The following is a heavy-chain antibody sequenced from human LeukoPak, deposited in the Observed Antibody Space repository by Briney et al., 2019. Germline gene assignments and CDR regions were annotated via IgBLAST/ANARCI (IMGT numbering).Heavy chain of an antibody. J-gene: IGHJ4*02. V-gene: IGHV3-21*04. CDR1: GYTFSSFS. Sequence: PGGSLRLSCAASGYTFSSFSINWVRQAPGRGLEWVSSISVSSNYIYYSDTLRGRFIISRDNATDSLYLQMNSLRAEDTAVYYFVRLRRNSDPSGLYYNDYWGEGTLVTVSS. CDR2: ISVSSNYI. CDR3: VRLRRNSDPSGLYYNDY. D-gene: IGHD3-22*01.